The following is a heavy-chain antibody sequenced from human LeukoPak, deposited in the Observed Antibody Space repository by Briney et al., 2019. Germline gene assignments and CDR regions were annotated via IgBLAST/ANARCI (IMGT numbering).Heavy chain of an antibody. V-gene: IGHV3-23*01. D-gene: IGHD5-18*01. J-gene: IGHJ4*02. Sequence: GSLRLSCAASGFTFRSYTINWVRQAPGKGLEWVSAISGSGGYTYYADSVKGRFTISRDNSKNTLYLQMKSLRADDTAVYYCAKEAGYNYGSYFDYWGQGTLVTVSS. CDR2: ISGSGGYT. CDR3: AKEAGYNYGSYFDY. CDR1: GFTFRSYT.